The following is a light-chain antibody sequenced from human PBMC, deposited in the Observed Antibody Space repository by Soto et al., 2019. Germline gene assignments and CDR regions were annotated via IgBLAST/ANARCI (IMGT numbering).Light chain of an antibody. J-gene: IGKJ1*01. CDR2: GAS. Sequence: EIVLTQSPGTLSLSPGERVTLSCRASQSVSSSHLAWYQQKPGQAPRLLIYGASRRATGIPDRFSGSGSETHFTLTISRLEPEDFAVYYCQQYGSSLPCTFGQGTKVEIK. V-gene: IGKV3-20*01. CDR1: QSVSSSH. CDR3: QQYGSSLPCT.